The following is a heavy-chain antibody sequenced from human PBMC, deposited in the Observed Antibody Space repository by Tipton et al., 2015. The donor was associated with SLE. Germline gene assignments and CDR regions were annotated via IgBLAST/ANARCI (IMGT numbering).Heavy chain of an antibody. J-gene: IGHJ4*02. CDR2: INDSGST. V-gene: IGHV4-34*09. CDR1: GGSFSGYY. Sequence: TLSLTCAVYGGSFSGYYWSWIRQPPGKGLEWIGEINDSGSTNYNPSLKSRVTISIDTSKNQFSLKLNSVTAADTAVYYCARALQNYFDYWGQGTLVTVSS. CDR3: ARALQNYFDY.